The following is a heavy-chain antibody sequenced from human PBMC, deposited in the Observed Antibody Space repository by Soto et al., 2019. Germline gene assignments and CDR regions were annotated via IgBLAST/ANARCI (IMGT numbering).Heavy chain of an antibody. CDR1: GGSISSYY. CDR3: ARGESSSFLNNWFDP. V-gene: IGHV4-59*01. J-gene: IGHJ5*02. Sequence: PSETLSLTCTVSGGSISSYYWSWIRQPPGKGLEWIGYIYYSGSTNYNPSLKSRVTISVDTSKNQFPLKLSSVTAADTAVYYCARGESSSFLNNWFDPWGQGTLVTVSS. CDR2: IYYSGST. D-gene: IGHD6-6*01.